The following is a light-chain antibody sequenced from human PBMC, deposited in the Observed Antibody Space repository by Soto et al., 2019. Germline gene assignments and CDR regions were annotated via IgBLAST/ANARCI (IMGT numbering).Light chain of an antibody. V-gene: IGKV2-28*01. CDR2: LGS. Sequence: DIVMTVSPLSLRVTPGEPASISCRSSQSLLHSNGYNYLDWYLQKPGQSPQLLIYLGSNRASGVPDRFSGSGSGTDFTLKISRVEAEDVGIYYCMQALQTPLTFGGGTKVEIK. CDR1: QSLLHSNGYNY. CDR3: MQALQTPLT. J-gene: IGKJ4*01.